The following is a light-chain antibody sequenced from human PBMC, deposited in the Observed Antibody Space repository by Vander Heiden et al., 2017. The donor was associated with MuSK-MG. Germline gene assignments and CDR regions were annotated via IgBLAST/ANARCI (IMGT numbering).Light chain of an antibody. CDR2: DAS. J-gene: IGKJ1*01. CDR1: QNINNY. V-gene: IGKV3-11*01. Sequence: EIVLTQSPVTLSLSPGERATLSCRASQNINNYLAWYQQKPGQAPRLLIFDASNRATGIQARFSGSGSGTDFILTISSLEPEDFAVYFCQQRILGPPLEKFGQGTKVEIK. CDR3: QQRILGPPLEK.